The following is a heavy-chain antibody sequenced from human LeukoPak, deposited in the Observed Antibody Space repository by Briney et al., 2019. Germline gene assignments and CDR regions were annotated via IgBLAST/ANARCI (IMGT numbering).Heavy chain of an antibody. J-gene: IGHJ1*01. Sequence: GGSLRLSCAASGFTFSSYGMHWVRQAPGKGLEWVAFIRYDGSNKYYADSVKGRFTISRDNSENTLYLQMKSQRAEDTAVYYCAKDLRYYYGSGSPQHWGQGTLVTVSS. D-gene: IGHD3-10*01. CDR1: GFTFSSYG. CDR2: IRYDGSNK. V-gene: IGHV3-30*02. CDR3: AKDLRYYYGSGSPQH.